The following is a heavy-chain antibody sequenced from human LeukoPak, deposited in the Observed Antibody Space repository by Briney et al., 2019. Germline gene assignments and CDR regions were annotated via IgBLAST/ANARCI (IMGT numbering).Heavy chain of an antibody. V-gene: IGHV3-7*01. Sequence: AGSLSLSCAASGFAFSTYWMDWVRQPPGKGLEWVGNINQNGSVKHYVDSVRGRFPIARDNARNAVYLEMSALRVEETAVYFCTRDFVFWGQGSLVPASS. CDR3: TRDFVF. J-gene: IGHJ4*02. D-gene: IGHD3-3*01. CDR2: INQNGSVK. CDR1: GFAFSTYW.